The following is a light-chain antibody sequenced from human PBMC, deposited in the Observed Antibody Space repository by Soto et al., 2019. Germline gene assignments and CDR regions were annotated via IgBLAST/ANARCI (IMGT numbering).Light chain of an antibody. Sequence: EIVLTQSPATLSLSPGERATLSCRASQSVSSDLAWYQQKPGQAPRLLIYGASNRATGIPARFSGSGSGTDFTLSISSLEAEDSATYYCQHYNTWPWTFGQGTKVDI. CDR1: QSVSSD. J-gene: IGKJ1*01. V-gene: IGKV3-11*01. CDR2: GAS. CDR3: QHYNTWPWT.